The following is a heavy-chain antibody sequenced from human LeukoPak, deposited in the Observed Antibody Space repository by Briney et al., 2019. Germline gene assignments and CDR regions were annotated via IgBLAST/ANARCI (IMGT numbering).Heavy chain of an antibody. V-gene: IGHV3-30*18. Sequence: GGSLRLSCAASGFTFNSYAMHWVRQTPGKGLEWVALISSDGSKNIYADPVKGRFTVSRDNSKNTLYLQMNSLRAEDTAVYYCVKGLVQTTMSYSVDYWGQGALVTVSS. CDR1: GFTFNSYA. D-gene: IGHD1-1*01. CDR3: VKGLVQTTMSYSVDY. J-gene: IGHJ4*02. CDR2: ISSDGSKN.